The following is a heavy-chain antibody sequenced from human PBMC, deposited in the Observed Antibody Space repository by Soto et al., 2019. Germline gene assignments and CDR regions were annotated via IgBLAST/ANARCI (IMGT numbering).Heavy chain of an antibody. CDR2: ISAYNGNT. CDR3: ARANYVWGSYPFGP. Sequence: ASVKVSCKASGYTFTSYGISWVRQAPGQGLEWMGWISAYNGNTNYAQKLQGRVTMTRDTSTSTVYMELSSLRSEDTAVYYCARANYVWGSYPFGPWGQGTLVTVSS. J-gene: IGHJ5*02. V-gene: IGHV1-18*01. D-gene: IGHD3-16*02. CDR1: GYTFTSYG.